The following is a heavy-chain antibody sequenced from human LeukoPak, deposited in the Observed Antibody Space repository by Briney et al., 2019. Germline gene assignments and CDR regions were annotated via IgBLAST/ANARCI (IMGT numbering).Heavy chain of an antibody. V-gene: IGHV5-10-1*01. Sequence: GESLKISCKGSGYSFTSYWISWVRQMPGKGLEWMGRIDPSDSYTNYSPSCQGHVTISADKSISTAYLQWSSLKASDTAMYYCARQGGDIVVVSAALSWSQGTLVTVS. CDR1: GYSFTSYW. CDR2: IDPSDSYT. CDR3: ARQGGDIVVVSAALS. J-gene: IGHJ4*02. D-gene: IGHD2-2*01.